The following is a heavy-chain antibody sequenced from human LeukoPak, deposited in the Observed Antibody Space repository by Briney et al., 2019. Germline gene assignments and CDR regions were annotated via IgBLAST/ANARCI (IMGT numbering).Heavy chain of an antibody. CDR3: ASGGVYDFWSGYFGPDY. D-gene: IGHD3-3*01. CDR2: IYSGGST. V-gene: IGHV3-53*01. CDR1: GFTVSSNY. Sequence: PGGSLRLSCAASGFTVSSNYMSWVRQAPGKGLEWVSVIYSGGSTYYADSVKGRFTISRDNSKNTLYPQMNSLRAEDTAVYYCASGGVYDFWSGYFGPDYWGQGTLVTVSS. J-gene: IGHJ4*02.